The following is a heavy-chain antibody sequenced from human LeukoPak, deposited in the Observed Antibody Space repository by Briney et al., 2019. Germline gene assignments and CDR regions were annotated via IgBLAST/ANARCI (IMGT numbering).Heavy chain of an antibody. J-gene: IGHJ4*02. CDR3: GRHRGTVTRTFDY. Sequence: SETLSLTCTVSGGSISSADYYWGWIRQPPGKELEWIGTMYYSGSTYYNPSLKSRVTISVHTSKNQFSLKLSSVTAADTAVYHCGRHRGTVTRTFDYWGQGTLVTVSS. D-gene: IGHD4-17*01. V-gene: IGHV4-39*01. CDR2: MYYSGST. CDR1: GGSISSADYY.